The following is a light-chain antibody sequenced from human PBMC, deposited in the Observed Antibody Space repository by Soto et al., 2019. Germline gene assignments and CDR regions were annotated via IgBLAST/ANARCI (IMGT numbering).Light chain of an antibody. CDR2: DAS. J-gene: IGKJ4*01. CDR1: QSAISN. V-gene: IGKV3-15*01. Sequence: EIVMTQSPATLSVSPGERVTVSCRASQSAISNLAWYQQKPGQTPRLLIYDASTRATDIPARFSGSGSGTDFTLTIISLLSEDFAVYYCHQYYKWPLTFGGGTKVDIK. CDR3: HQYYKWPLT.